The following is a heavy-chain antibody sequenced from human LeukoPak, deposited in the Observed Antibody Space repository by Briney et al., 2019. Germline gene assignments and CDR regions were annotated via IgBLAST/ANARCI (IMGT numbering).Heavy chain of an antibody. J-gene: IGHJ3*02. Sequence: GGSLRLSCAASGFTFSSYWIHWVRQVPGKGLVWVSRINSDGSSTSYADSVKGRFTISRDNAKNTLYVQMNSLRAEDTAVYYRSTGSGHAFDIWGRGTMVTVSS. D-gene: IGHD3-10*01. CDR3: STGSGHAFDI. V-gene: IGHV3-74*01. CDR2: INSDGSST. CDR1: GFTFSSYW.